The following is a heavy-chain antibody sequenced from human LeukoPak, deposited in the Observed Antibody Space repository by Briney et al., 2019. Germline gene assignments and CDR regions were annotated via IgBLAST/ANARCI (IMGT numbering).Heavy chain of an antibody. CDR3: ARGSSS. Sequence: GGSLRLSCAASGYTFDDYAMHWVRQAPGKGLEWVAVISYDGSNKYYADSVKGRFTISRDNSKNTLYLQMNSLRAEDTAVYYCARGSSSWGQGTLVTVSS. CDR2: ISYDGSNK. V-gene: IGHV3-30*04. CDR1: GYTFDDYA. J-gene: IGHJ5*02. D-gene: IGHD6-6*01.